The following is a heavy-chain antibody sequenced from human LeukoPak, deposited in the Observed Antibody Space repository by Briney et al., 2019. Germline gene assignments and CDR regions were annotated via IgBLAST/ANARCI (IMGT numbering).Heavy chain of an antibody. CDR2: IYPGDPDT. D-gene: IGHD6-19*01. CDR1: GYSFTSYW. V-gene: IGHV5-51*01. Sequence: GESLKISCKGSGYSFTSYWIGWVRQMPGKGLEWMGIIYPGDPDTRYSPSFQGQVTISADKSISTAYLQWSSLKASDTAMYYCARQSAVADYYFDYWGQGTLVTVSS. J-gene: IGHJ4*02. CDR3: ARQSAVADYYFDY.